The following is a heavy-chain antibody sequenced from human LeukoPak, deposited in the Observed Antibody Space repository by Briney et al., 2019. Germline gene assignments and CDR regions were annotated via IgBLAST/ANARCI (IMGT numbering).Heavy chain of an antibody. CDR3: GREHIDRTLGDYESGSYIDY. V-gene: IGHV7-4-1*02. J-gene: IGHJ4*02. CDR2: INTNTGNP. Sequence: ASVKVSCKASGYTFTSYGISWVRQAPGQGLEWMGWINTNTGNPTYAQGFTGRFVFSLDTSVSTAYLQISSLKAEDTAVYYCGREHIDRTLGDYESGSYIDYWGQGTLVTVSS. CDR1: GYTFTSYG. D-gene: IGHD3-10*01.